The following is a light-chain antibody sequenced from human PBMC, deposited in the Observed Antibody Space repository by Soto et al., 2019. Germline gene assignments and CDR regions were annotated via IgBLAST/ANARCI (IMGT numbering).Light chain of an antibody. CDR3: KKYYNWPRT. CDR1: QSVSST. CDR2: GAS. J-gene: IGKJ1*01. V-gene: IGKV3-15*01. Sequence: EIVLIQSPATLPLSPGERAPLSCRASQSVSSTLAWYQQKPGQAPRLLIYGASTRATDIPARFSGSGSGTEFTLTISSLQSEDFAVYYCKKYYNWPRTVGQGTKVVIK.